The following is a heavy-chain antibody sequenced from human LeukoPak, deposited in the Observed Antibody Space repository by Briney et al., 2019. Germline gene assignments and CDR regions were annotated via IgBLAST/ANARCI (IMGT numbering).Heavy chain of an antibody. Sequence: ASVRVSCKASGYTFTSYYMHWVRQAPGQGLEWMGIINPNGGSTTYAQKFQGRVTMTRETSTSTVYMELSSLRSEDTAVYYCAILRYNWNDLDPWGQGTLVTVSS. CDR2: INPNGGST. D-gene: IGHD1-1*01. CDR1: GYTFTSYY. V-gene: IGHV1-46*01. J-gene: IGHJ5*02. CDR3: AILRYNWNDLDP.